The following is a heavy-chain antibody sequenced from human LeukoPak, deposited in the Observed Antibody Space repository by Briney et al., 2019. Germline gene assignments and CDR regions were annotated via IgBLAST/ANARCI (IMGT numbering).Heavy chain of an antibody. CDR3: AKDLIPGIAVAGSDY. CDR2: ISGSGGST. V-gene: IGHV3-23*01. J-gene: IGHJ4*02. D-gene: IGHD6-19*01. Sequence: GGSLRLSCAASGFTFSSYALSWVRQAPGKGLEWVSAISGSGGSTYYADSVKGRFTISRDNSKNTLYLQMNSLRAEDTAVYYCAKDLIPGIAVAGSDYWGQGTLVTVSS. CDR1: GFTFSSYA.